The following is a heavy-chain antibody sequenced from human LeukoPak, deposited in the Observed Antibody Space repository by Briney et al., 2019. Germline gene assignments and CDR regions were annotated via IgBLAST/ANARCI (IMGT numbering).Heavy chain of an antibody. CDR1: GYSISSGYY. V-gene: IGHV4-38-2*01. Sequence: SETLSLTCAVSGYSISSGYYWGWIRPPPGKGLEWIGSIYHSGSTYYNPSLKSRVTISVDTSKNQFSLKLSSVTAADTAVYYCARRWGYCSGGSCYFDYWGQGTLVTVSS. CDR2: IYHSGST. D-gene: IGHD2-15*01. CDR3: ARRWGYCSGGSCYFDY. J-gene: IGHJ4*02.